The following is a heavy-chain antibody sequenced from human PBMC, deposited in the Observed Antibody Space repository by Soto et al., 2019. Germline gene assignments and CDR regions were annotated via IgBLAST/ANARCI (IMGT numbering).Heavy chain of an antibody. Sequence: ASVKVSCKASGYTFTSYGISWVRQAPGQGLEWMGWISAYNGNTNYAQKLQGRVTMTTDTSTSTAYMELRSLRSDDTAVYYCARVIEAVAGGYYFDSWGQGTLVTVSS. CDR1: GYTFTSYG. D-gene: IGHD6-19*01. CDR3: ARVIEAVAGGYYFDS. J-gene: IGHJ4*02. V-gene: IGHV1-18*04. CDR2: ISAYNGNT.